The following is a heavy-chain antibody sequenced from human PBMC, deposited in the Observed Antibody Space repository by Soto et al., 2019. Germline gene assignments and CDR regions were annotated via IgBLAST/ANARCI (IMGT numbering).Heavy chain of an antibody. V-gene: IGHV4-59*01. D-gene: IGHD3-3*01. J-gene: IGHJ6*02. CDR2: IYYSGST. Sequence: SETLSLTCTVSGGSISSFYWSWIRQPPGKGLEWIGYIYYSGSTNYNPSLKSRVTISVDTSKNQFSLKLSSVTAADTAVYYCARDTPFWSGYYRTPRYYYYGMDVWGQGTTVTVSS. CDR1: GGSISSFY. CDR3: ARDTPFWSGYYRTPRYYYYGMDV.